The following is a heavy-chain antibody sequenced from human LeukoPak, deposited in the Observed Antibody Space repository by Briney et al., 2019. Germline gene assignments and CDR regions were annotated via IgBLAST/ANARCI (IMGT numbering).Heavy chain of an antibody. V-gene: IGHV3-64D*09. J-gene: IGHJ4*02. D-gene: IGHD3-22*01. CDR1: GXTFSSYT. Sequence: GGSLRLSCSASGXTFSSYTMHWVRQAPGKGLEYVSAISSDGGTTYYADSVKDRFTISRDNSKSTMYLQMSSLRPEDTAVYYCVKDSSSTMIAVVVDYWGQGTLVTVSS. CDR2: ISSDGGTT. CDR3: VKDSSSTMIAVVVDY.